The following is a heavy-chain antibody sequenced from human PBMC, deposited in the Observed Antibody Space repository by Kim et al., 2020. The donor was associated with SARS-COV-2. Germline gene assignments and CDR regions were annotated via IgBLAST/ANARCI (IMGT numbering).Heavy chain of an antibody. V-gene: IGHV4-59*13. Sequence: SETLSLTCTVSGGSISSYYWSWIRQPPGKGLEWIGYIYYSGSTNYNPSLKSRVTISVDTSKNQFSLKLSSVTAADTAVYYCARDSRYCGGDCYSHQNYYYYGMDVWGQGTTVTVSS. D-gene: IGHD2-21*01. CDR3: ARDSRYCGGDCYSHQNYYYYGMDV. CDR2: IYYSGST. J-gene: IGHJ6*02. CDR1: GGSISSYY.